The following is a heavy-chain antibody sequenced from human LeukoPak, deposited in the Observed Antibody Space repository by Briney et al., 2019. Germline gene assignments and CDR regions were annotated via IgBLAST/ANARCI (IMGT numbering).Heavy chain of an antibody. CDR3: ASSRGSGSYGFGVDV. V-gene: IGHV1-46*01. D-gene: IGHD3-10*01. CDR2: INPSGGST. CDR1: GYTFTSYY. Sequence: ASVKVSCKASGYTFTSYYMHWVRQAPGQGLEWMGIINPSGGSTSYAQKFQGRVTMTRDTSTSTVYMELSSLRSEDTAVYYCASSRGSGSYGFGVDVWGKGTTVTVSS. J-gene: IGHJ6*04.